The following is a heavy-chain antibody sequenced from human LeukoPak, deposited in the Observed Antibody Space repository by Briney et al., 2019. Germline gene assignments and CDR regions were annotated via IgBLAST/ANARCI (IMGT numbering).Heavy chain of an antibody. CDR3: ARVGDYALDY. J-gene: IGHJ4*02. D-gene: IGHD4-17*01. Sequence: GGSLRLSCAASGFTFSDHYMDWVRQAPGKGLDWVGRTRNKANSYTTEYAASVKGRFTISRDDSKNSLYLQMNSLKTEDTAVYYCARVGDYALDYWGQGTLVTVSS. CDR2: TRNKANSYTT. CDR1: GFTFSDHY. V-gene: IGHV3-72*01.